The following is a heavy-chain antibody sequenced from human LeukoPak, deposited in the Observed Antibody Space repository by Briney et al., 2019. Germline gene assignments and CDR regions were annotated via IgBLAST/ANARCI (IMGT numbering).Heavy chain of an antibody. D-gene: IGHD3-10*02. J-gene: IGHJ4*02. CDR2: ISWNSGSI. V-gene: IGHV3-9*01. Sequence: GGSLRLSCAASGFTFDDYAMHWVRQAPGKDLEWVSGISWNSGSIGYADSVKGRFTISRDNAKNSLYLQMNSLRAEDTALYYCAKGLFGAPDYWGQGTLVTVSS. CDR3: AKGLFGAPDY. CDR1: GFTFDDYA.